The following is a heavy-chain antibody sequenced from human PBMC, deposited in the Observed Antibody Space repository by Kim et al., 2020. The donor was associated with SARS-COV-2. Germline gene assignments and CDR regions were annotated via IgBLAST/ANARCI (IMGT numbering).Heavy chain of an antibody. CDR1: SDSFSAYY. CDR2: IFYSGST. J-gene: IGHJ4*02. CDR3: ARSEGRASWHQFDY. Sequence: SETLSLTCTVSSDSFSAYYWSWIRQIPGKGLEWIGYIFYSGSTNYNPSLKSRATISWDTSMNQFSLDLTSVTQADTAVYYCARSEGRASWHQFDYWGQGVVVTVSS. V-gene: IGHV4-59*03.